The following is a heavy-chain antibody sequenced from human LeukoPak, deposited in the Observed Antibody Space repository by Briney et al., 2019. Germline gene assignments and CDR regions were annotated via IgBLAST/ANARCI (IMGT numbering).Heavy chain of an antibody. CDR3: AREPYMGGDAFDI. CDR1: GGSISSSSYY. V-gene: IGHV4-39*07. D-gene: IGHD5-18*01. Sequence: SETLSLTCTVSGGSISSSSYYWGWIRQPPGKGLGWIGSIYYSGSTYYNPSLKSRVTVSVDTSMNQFSLKLSSVTAADTAVYYCAREPYMGGDAFDIWGQGTMVTVSS. CDR2: IYYSGST. J-gene: IGHJ3*02.